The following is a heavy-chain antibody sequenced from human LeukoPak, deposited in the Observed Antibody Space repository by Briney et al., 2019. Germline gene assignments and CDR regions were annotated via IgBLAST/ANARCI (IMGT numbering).Heavy chain of an antibody. V-gene: IGHV1-46*01. J-gene: IGHJ4*02. CDR2: INPSGGST. CDR3: AGGRTDIVVVPATLRNYYFDY. CDR1: GYTFTSYY. Sequence: ASVEVSCKASGYTFTSYYMHWVRQAPGQGLEWMGIINPSGGSTSYAQKFQGRVTTTADKATSTAYMELSSLRSEDTAVYYCAGGRTDIVVVPATLRNYYFDYWGQGTLVTVSS. D-gene: IGHD2-2*01.